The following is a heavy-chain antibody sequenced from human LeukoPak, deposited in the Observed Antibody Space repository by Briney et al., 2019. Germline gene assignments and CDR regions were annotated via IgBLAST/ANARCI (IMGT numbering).Heavy chain of an antibody. CDR2: ISAYNGNT. V-gene: IGHV1-18*01. CDR3: ARAGTYYYDSSGYYPDY. CDR1: GYTFTSYG. Sequence: ASVKVSCKASGYTFTSYGISWVRQAPGQGLEWMGWISAYNGNTNYAQKLQGRVTMTTDASTSTAYMELRSLRSDDTAVYYCARAGTYYYDSSGYYPDYWGQGTLVTVSS. D-gene: IGHD3-22*01. J-gene: IGHJ4*02.